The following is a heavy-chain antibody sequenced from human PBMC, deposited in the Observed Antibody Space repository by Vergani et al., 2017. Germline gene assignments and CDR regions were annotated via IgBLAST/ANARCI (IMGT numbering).Heavy chain of an antibody. J-gene: IGHJ4*02. Sequence: EVQLVESGGGLVKPEGSLRLSCAASGFTFSSYSMNWVRQAPGKGLEWVSSISSSSSYIYYADSVKGRFTIPRDNAKNSLYLQMNSLRAEDTAVYYCARAVGYYYDSSGSYWGQGTLVTVSS. CDR3: ARAVGYYYDSSGSY. CDR1: GFTFSSYS. D-gene: IGHD3-22*01. CDR2: ISSSSSYI. V-gene: IGHV3-21*01.